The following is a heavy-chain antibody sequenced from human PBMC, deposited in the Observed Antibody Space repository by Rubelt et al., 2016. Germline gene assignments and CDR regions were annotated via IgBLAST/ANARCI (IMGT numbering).Heavy chain of an antibody. J-gene: IGHJ6*02. CDR3: ARDTVAGDTYYGMDV. Sequence: QVQLVQSGAEVKKPGSSVKVSCTASGGTFSSYAISWVRQAPGQGLEWLGGIIPIFGTANYAQKFQGRVTMTADESTSTAYMELSSLGSEDTAVYYWARDTVAGDTYYGMDVWGQGTTVTVSS. D-gene: IGHD3-10*01. CDR1: GGTFSSYA. CDR2: IIPIFGTA. V-gene: IGHV1-69*01.